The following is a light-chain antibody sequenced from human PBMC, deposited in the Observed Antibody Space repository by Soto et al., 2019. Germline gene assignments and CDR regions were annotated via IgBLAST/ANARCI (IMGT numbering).Light chain of an antibody. J-gene: IGKJ1*01. CDR3: QQYNTYRT. CDR2: TAS. CDR1: QGISSY. V-gene: IGKV1D-8*03. Sequence: VIWMTQSPSLLSASTGDRVTISCRMSQGISSYLAWYQQKPGKAPTLLIHTASTLQSGVPSRFSGSGSGTDFTLIISSLQPDDFATYFWQQYNTYRTFGQGTKVEIK.